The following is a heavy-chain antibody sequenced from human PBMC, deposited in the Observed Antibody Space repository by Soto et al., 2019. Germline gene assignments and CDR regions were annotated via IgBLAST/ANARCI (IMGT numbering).Heavy chain of an antibody. V-gene: IGHV4-30-2*01. D-gene: IGHD3-10*01. CDR2: MYGAGLT. Sequence: LTCTVSGGSISSGDYSWSWIRQPPGKGLKWIGYMYGAGLTYYNPSLKSRVTISVDKSKNQFSLNLSSVTAADTALYYCARAPAGPSPRWDVWGQGTTVTVSS. CDR3: ARAPAGPSPRWDV. CDR1: GGSISSGDYS. J-gene: IGHJ6*02.